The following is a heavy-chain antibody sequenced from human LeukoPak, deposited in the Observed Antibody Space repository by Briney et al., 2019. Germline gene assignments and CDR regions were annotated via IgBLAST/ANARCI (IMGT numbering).Heavy chain of an antibody. D-gene: IGHD3-16*01. V-gene: IGHV4-30-2*01. CDR2: IYHSGST. CDR3: AREDVGAIDY. J-gene: IGHJ4*02. Sequence: PSQTLSLTCTVSGGSISSGGYYWSWIRQPPGKGLEWIGYIYHSGSTYYNPSLKSRVTISVDRSKNQFSLKLSSVTAADTAVYYCAREDVGAIDYWGQGTLVTVSS. CDR1: GGSISSGGYY.